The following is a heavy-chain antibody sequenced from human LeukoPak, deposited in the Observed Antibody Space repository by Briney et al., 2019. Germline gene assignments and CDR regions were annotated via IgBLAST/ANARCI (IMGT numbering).Heavy chain of an antibody. CDR3: ARDLGGYFDY. D-gene: IGHD3-16*01. CDR2: IYSGGTT. V-gene: IGHV3-53*01. J-gene: IGHJ4*02. Sequence: PGGSLRLSCAASGFTVSSHYMSWVRQAPGMGLEWVSVIYSGGTTYYADSVKGRFTISRDNSKNTLYLQMNSLRAEDTAEYSCARDLGGYFDYWGQGTLLTVSS. CDR1: GFTVSSHY.